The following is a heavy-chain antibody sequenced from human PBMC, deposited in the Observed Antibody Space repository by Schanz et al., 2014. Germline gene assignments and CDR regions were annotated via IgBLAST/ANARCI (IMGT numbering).Heavy chain of an antibody. D-gene: IGHD6-19*01. CDR2: IKHDGSEK. CDR3: AKCIGWYGRCAFDI. J-gene: IGHJ3*02. V-gene: IGHV3-7*03. CDR1: GFTFSNYW. Sequence: EVHLVESGGGLVQPGGSLRLSCAASGFTFSNYWMSWVRQAPGKGLEWVAYIKHDGSEKYHVDSVKGRFTISRDNAKGSVYLQMNSLIAEDTAVYYCAKCIGWYGRCAFDIWGQGTMVTVSS.